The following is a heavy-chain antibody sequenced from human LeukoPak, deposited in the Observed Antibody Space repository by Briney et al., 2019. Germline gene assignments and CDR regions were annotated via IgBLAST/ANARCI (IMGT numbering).Heavy chain of an antibody. V-gene: IGHV4-59*08. J-gene: IGHJ4*02. CDR1: GGSISSYY. D-gene: IGHD1-26*01. Sequence: SETLSLTCTVSGGSISSYYWSWIRQPPGKGLEWIGYIYYSGSTYYDPSLKSRVTISVDTSKNQFSLKLSSVTAADTAVYYCARGYSGSSTPYYFDYWGQGTLVTVSS. CDR2: IYYSGST. CDR3: ARGYSGSSTPYYFDY.